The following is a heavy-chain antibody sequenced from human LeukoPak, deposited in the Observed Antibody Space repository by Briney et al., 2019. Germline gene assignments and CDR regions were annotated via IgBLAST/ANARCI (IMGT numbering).Heavy chain of an antibody. Sequence: GGSLRLSCAASGFTFSIYAMNWVRQAPGKGLEWVSAFSGSGGSTYYADSVKGRFTISRDNSKNTLYLQMNSLRAEDTAVYYCARTAFYDSSGYYPYYFDYWGQGTLVTVSS. CDR3: ARTAFYDSSGYYPYYFDY. V-gene: IGHV3-23*01. D-gene: IGHD3-22*01. J-gene: IGHJ4*02. CDR1: GFTFSIYA. CDR2: FSGSGGST.